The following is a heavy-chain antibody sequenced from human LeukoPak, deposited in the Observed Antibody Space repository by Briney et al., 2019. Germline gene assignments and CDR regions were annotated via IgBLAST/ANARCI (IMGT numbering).Heavy chain of an antibody. V-gene: IGHV5-10-1*01. J-gene: IGHJ4*02. CDR2: IDPSDSYT. Sequence: PGESLKISCKGSGYTFTDYWIDWVRQTPGKGLEWLGRIDPSDSYTNYSPSFRGHVTISADKSISTAYLQWSSLKASDTAMYYCARPRIAVAGTGEFDYWGQGTLVTVSS. D-gene: IGHD6-19*01. CDR1: GYTFTDYW. CDR3: ARPRIAVAGTGEFDY.